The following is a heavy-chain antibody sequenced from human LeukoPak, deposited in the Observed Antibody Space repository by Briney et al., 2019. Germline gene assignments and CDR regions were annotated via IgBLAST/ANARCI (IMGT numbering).Heavy chain of an antibody. D-gene: IGHD4-17*01. CDR2: IWYDGSNK. CDR1: GFTFSSYG. J-gene: IGHJ3*02. V-gene: IGHV3-33*01. CDR3: ARDSLYGDYPNDAFDI. Sequence: GRSLRLSCAASGFTFSSYGMHWVRQAPGKGLEWGALIWYDGSNKYYADSVKGRFTISRDNSKNTLYLQMNSLRAEDTAVYYCARDSLYGDYPNDAFDIWGQGTMVTVSS.